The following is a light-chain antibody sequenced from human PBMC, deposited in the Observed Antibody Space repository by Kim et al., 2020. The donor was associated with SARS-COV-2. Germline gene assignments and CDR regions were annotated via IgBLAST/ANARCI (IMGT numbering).Light chain of an antibody. J-gene: IGLJ2*01. V-gene: IGLV2-23*02. CDR3: CSYAGSSTLV. CDR2: EVS. CDR1: SSGVGTYNL. Sequence: GKSNTIPCTGTSSGVGTYNLVSWYQHPPGKAPKLMIYEVSKRPSGVSNRFSGSKSGNTASLTISGLQAEDEADYYCCSYAGSSTLVFGGGTQLTVL.